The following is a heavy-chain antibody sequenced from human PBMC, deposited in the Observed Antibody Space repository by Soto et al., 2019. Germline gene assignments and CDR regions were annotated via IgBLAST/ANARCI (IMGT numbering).Heavy chain of an antibody. CDR2: MSFGGST. CDR3: ARDFNYMDV. V-gene: IGHV4-39*07. Sequence: SETLSLTCTVSGDSITTTYYGAWIRQPPGKGLEWIGSMSFGGSTNYNPSLKSRVTLSVDTSKNQFSLKLSSVTAADTAVYYCARDFNYMDVWGKGTTVTVSS. CDR1: GDSITTTYY. J-gene: IGHJ6*03.